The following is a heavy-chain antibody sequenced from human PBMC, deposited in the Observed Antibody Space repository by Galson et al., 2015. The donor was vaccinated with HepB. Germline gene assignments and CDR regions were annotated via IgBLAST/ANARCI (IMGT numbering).Heavy chain of an antibody. CDR1: GLTFSSYN. D-gene: IGHD5-18*01. CDR3: ARGSYYSDDPIA. J-gene: IGHJ5*02. Sequence: SLRLSCAGFGLTFSSYNMNWVRQAPGKGLEWISFISRSSDTIHYADSVKGRFTISRDNAKDSLFLQMNSLRAEDTAIYCARGSYYSDDPIAWGQGTLVTVSS. V-gene: IGHV3-48*01. CDR2: ISRSSDTI.